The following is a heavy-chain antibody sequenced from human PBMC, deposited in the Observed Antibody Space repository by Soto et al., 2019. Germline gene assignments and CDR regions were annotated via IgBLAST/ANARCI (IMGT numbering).Heavy chain of an antibody. CDR3: AKDLFSDDGGTDHYSARGEYYYAMDV. Sequence: PGGSLRLSCVGSGFTFTSHAMHWVRRAPGKGLEWLALITYGGIDTHYADSVKGRFTISRDQSKNTLYLQMDSLTTEDTAVYYCAKDLFSDDGGTDHYSARGEYYYAMDVWGQGTTVTVSS. CDR2: ITYGGIDT. J-gene: IGHJ6*02. CDR1: GFTFTSHA. D-gene: IGHD3-16*01. V-gene: IGHV3-30*18.